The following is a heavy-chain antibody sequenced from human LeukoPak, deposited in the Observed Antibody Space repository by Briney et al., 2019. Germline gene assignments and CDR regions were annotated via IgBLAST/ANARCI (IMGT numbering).Heavy chain of an antibody. CDR1: GFTFDHYA. CDR3: AKDGQKLGFYFYYYMDV. Sequence: PGGSLRLSCAASGFTFDHYAMPWVRQAPGKGLEWVSGISRNSGSTVYADSVKGRFIISRDNAKNSLYLEMNSLRAEDTALYYCAKDGQKLGFYFYYYMDVRGTGTTVTVAS. D-gene: IGHD7-27*01. J-gene: IGHJ6*03. CDR2: ISRNSGST. V-gene: IGHV3-9*01.